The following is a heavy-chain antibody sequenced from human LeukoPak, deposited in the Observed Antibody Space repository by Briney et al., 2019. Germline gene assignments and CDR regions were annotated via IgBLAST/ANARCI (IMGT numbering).Heavy chain of an antibody. V-gene: IGHV4-59*08. J-gene: IGHJ4*02. Sequence: SETLSLTCTVSGGSISGYYWSWIRQPPGKGLEWIGYIYYSGSTNYNPPLKSRVTISVDTSKNQFSLKLSSVTAADTAVYYCASTAVAMKNFFDYWGQGTLVTVSS. CDR3: ASTAVAMKNFFDY. D-gene: IGHD6-19*01. CDR1: GGSISGYY. CDR2: IYYSGST.